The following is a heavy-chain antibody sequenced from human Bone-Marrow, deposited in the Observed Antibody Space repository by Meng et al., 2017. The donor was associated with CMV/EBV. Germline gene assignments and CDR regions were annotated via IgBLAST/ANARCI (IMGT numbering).Heavy chain of an antibody. CDR1: GGSVTTNHY. D-gene: IGHD2-15*01. CDR2: VYYSGST. CDR3: ARDGYCSGGSCYRYYVMDV. Sequence: SETLSLTCTVSGGSVTTNHYWSWIRQTPGKGLEWIGYVYYSGSTNYNPSLKSRVTISVDMSKNEFSLKLTFVTAADTAVYYCARDGYCSGGSCYRYYVMDVWGQGTTVTVSS. V-gene: IGHV4-59*02. J-gene: IGHJ6*02.